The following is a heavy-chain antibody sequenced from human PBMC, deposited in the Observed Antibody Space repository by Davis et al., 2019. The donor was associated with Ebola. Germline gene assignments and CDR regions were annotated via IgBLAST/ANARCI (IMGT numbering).Heavy chain of an antibody. Sequence: ASVKVSCKASGYTFTSYGISWVRQAPGQGLEWMGWISAYNGNTNYAQKLQGRVTMTTDTSTSTAYMELRSLRSDDTAVYYCAREGDFWSGFYYYYYMDVWGKGTTVTVSS. V-gene: IGHV1-18*01. CDR3: AREGDFWSGFYYYYYMDV. CDR2: ISAYNGNT. D-gene: IGHD3-3*01. J-gene: IGHJ6*03. CDR1: GYTFTSYG.